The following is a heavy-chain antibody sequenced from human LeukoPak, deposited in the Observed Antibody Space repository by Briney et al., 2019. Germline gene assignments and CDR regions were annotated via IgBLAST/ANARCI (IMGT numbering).Heavy chain of an antibody. CDR2: INPNNGDT. Sequence: GASVKVSCKASGYTFTDYYIHWLRQAPGQGLEWMGWINPNNGDTNYAQRFQGSVTMTRDTSISTAYMELSRLRSDDTAVYYCARSYDSSGYSDYWGQGTLVTVSS. CDR1: GYTFTDYY. CDR3: ARSYDSSGYSDY. V-gene: IGHV1-2*02. J-gene: IGHJ4*02. D-gene: IGHD3-22*01.